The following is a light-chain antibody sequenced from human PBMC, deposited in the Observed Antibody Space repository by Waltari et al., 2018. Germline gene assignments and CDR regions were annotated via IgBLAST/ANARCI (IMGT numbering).Light chain of an antibody. J-gene: IGKJ2*01. Sequence: EIVLTQSPATLSLSPVARPTLSCRARQSVSSYLAWYQQKPGPAPRLLIYDAATRATGIPARFSGSGSGTDFTLTISSLEPEDFAVDYCQQRSNWPPMYTFGQGTKLEIK. V-gene: IGKV3-11*01. CDR1: QSVSSY. CDR2: DAA. CDR3: QQRSNWPPMYT.